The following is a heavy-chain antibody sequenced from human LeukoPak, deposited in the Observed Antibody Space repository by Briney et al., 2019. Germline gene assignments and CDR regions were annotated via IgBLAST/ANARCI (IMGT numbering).Heavy chain of an antibody. CDR2: INHSGST. CDR3: ARLLIAAAGPFDY. V-gene: IGHV4-34*01. Sequence: PSETLSLTCAVYGGSFSGYYWSWIRQPPGKGLEWIGEINHSGSTNYNPSLNSRVTISVDTSKNQFSLKLSSVTAADTAVYYCARLLIAAAGPFDYWGQGTLVTVSS. D-gene: IGHD6-13*01. CDR1: GGSFSGYY. J-gene: IGHJ4*02.